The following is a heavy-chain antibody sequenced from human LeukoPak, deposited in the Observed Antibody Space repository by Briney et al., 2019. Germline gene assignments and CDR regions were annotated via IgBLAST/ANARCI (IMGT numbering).Heavy chain of an antibody. V-gene: IGHV3-11*06. J-gene: IGHJ4*02. CDR3: ARGSRGHADFDF. CDR1: GFTFSDYY. Sequence: PGGSLRLSCAASGFTFSDYYMSWIRQAPGKGLEWVSYISSSSSYTNYADSVKGRFTISRDNAKNSLYLQMNSLRDGDTAVYYCARGSRGHADFDFWGQGTLVTVSS. D-gene: IGHD3-10*01. CDR2: ISSSSSYT.